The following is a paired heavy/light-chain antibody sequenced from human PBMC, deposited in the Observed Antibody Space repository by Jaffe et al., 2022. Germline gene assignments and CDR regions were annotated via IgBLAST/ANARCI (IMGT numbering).Light chain of an antibody. V-gene: IGKV4-1*01. J-gene: IGKJ4*01. CDR1: QSVLYSSSNKNY. Sequence: DIVMTQSPDSLAVSLGERATINCKSSQSVLYSSSNKNYLAWYQQKPGQPPKLLIYWASTRESGVPDRFSGSGSGTDFTLTISSLQAEDVAVYYCQQYYSTPLTFGGGTKVEIK. CDR3: QQYYSTPLT. CDR2: WAS.
Heavy chain of an antibody. V-gene: IGHV4-39*01. J-gene: IGHJ4*02. CDR1: GGSISSSSYY. CDR2: IYYSGST. CDR3: ARHFGYYYGSGSYGRLGELSIYYFDY. D-gene: IGHD3-10*01. Sequence: QLQLQESGPGLVKPSETLSLTCTVSGGSISSSSYYWGWIRQPPGKGLEWVGSIYYSGSTYYNPSLKSRVTISVDTSKSQFSLKLNSVTAADTAVYYCARHFGYYYGSGSYGRLGELSIYYFDYWGQGTLVTVSS.